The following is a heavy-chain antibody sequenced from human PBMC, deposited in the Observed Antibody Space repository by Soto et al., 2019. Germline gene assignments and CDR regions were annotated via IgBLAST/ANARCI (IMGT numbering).Heavy chain of an antibody. CDR3: ARHKTGTVAQMHYYYYYMDV. CDR1: GGSISSSSYY. V-gene: IGHV4-61*05. CDR2: IYYSGST. Sequence: TSETLSLTCTVSGGSISSSSYYWGWIRQPPGKGLEWIGYIYYSGSTNYNPSLKSRVTISVDTSKNQFSLKLSSVTAADTAVYYCARHKTGTVAQMHYYYYYMDVWGKGTTVTVSS. D-gene: IGHD2-8*02. J-gene: IGHJ6*03.